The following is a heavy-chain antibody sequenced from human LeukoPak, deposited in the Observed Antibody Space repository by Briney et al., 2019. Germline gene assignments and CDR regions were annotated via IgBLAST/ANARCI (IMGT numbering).Heavy chain of an antibody. D-gene: IGHD3-10*01. CDR1: GGSISSYY. J-gene: IGHJ4*02. CDR3: ARFEGPYGSGSIDY. V-gene: IGHV4-59*01. CDR2: IYYSGST. Sequence: SETLSLTCTVSGGSISSYYWRWIRQPPGKGLEWIGYIYYSGSTNYNPSLKSRVTISVDTSKNQFSLKLSSVTAADTAVYYCARFEGPYGSGSIDYWGQGTLVTVSS.